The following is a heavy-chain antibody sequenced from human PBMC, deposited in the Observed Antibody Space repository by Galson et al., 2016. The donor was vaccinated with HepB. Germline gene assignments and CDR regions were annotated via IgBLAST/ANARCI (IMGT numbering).Heavy chain of an antibody. J-gene: IGHJ6*02. V-gene: IGHV1-18*01. D-gene: IGHD3-10*02. Sequence: SVKVSCKVSGYSFISYGISWVRQAPGQGLEWMGWISAYNGNTNYAQKFQGRVTMTTDKSTRTAYMELGSLRSDDTAVYYCARDRRVALFGLDVWDQGTTVTVPS. CDR2: ISAYNGNT. CDR1: GYSFISYG. CDR3: ARDRRVALFGLDV.